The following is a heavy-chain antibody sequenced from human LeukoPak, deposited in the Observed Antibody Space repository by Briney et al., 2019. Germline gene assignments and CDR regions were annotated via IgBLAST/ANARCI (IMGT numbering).Heavy chain of an antibody. CDR3: VRLRRNSDTSGFYYYYDY. D-gene: IGHD3-22*01. CDR2: ISVRSNYI. J-gene: IGHJ4*02. V-gene: IGHV3-21*01. CDR1: GYTFSSYS. Sequence: GGSLRLSCAASGYTFSSYSINWVRQAPGKGLEWDASISVRSNYIYYADSVRGRFSISRDDARDSLYLQMNSLRAEDTAVYYCVRLRRNSDTSGFYYYYDYCGQGTLVTVSS.